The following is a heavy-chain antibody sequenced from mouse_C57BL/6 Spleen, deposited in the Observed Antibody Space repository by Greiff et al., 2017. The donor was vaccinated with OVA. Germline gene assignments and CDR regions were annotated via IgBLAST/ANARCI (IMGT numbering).Heavy chain of an antibody. V-gene: IGHV2-9-1*01. CDR3: ARNGDYSNLLYYFDY. Sequence: VQLQQSGPGLVAPSQRLSITCTVSGFSLTSYAISWVRQPPGKGLEWLGVIWTGGGTNYNSALKSRLSISKDNSKSQVFLKMNSLQTDDTARYYCARNGDYSNLLYYFDYWGQGTTLTVSS. D-gene: IGHD2-5*01. CDR1: GFSLTSYA. CDR2: IWTGGGT. J-gene: IGHJ2*01.